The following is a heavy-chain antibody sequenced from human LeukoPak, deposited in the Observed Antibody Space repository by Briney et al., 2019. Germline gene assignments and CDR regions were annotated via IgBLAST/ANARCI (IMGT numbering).Heavy chain of an antibody. CDR1: GGSIISDY. CDR3: ATRGY. CDR2: IYNSGSN. Sequence: PSETLSFTCTASGGSIISDYWQWIRQPPGKGLEWIGYIYNSGSNNYNPSLKSRVTISIDTSKNQFSLKLTSVTAADTAVYYCATRGYWGQGTLVTVSS. D-gene: IGHD3-10*01. V-gene: IGHV4-59*08. J-gene: IGHJ4*02.